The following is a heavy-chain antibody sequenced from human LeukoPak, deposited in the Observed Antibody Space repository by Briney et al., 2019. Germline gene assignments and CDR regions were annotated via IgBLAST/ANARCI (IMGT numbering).Heavy chain of an antibody. CDR3: ARDSSTEGYSSGWYADY. J-gene: IGHJ4*02. CDR1: GYTFTDYY. V-gene: IGHV1-2*02. D-gene: IGHD6-19*01. Sequence: ASVKVSCKASGYTFTDYYMHWVRQAPGQGLEWMGWINPNSGGTNYAQKFQGRITMTRDTSTSTVYMELSSLRSEDTAVYYCARDSSTEGYSSGWYADYWGQGTLVTVSS. CDR2: INPNSGGT.